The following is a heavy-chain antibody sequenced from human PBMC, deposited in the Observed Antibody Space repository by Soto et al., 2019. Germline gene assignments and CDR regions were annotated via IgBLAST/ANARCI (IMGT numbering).Heavy chain of an antibody. CDR2: ISGYKGNT. V-gene: IGHV1-18*01. Sequence: QVQLVQSGAEVKEPGASVKVSCKASGYTFASYGINWVRQAPGQGLEWMGWISGYKGNTKYAQKLQGRVTVTTDTSTSTGYMELRSLRSDDTDVYYCARDGILGTAQGSWFDPWGQGTLVTVSS. CDR3: ARDGILGTAQGSWFDP. CDR1: GYTFASYG. D-gene: IGHD1-26*01. J-gene: IGHJ5*02.